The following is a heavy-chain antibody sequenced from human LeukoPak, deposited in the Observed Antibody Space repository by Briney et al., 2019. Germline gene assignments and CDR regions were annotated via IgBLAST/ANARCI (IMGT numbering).Heavy chain of an antibody. CDR2: IYTSGST. D-gene: IGHD1-26*01. J-gene: IGHJ3*02. Sequence: PSETLSLTCTVSGGSISSGSYYWSWIRQPAGKGLEWIGRIYTSGSTNYNPSLKSRVTISVDTSKNQFSLKLSSVTAADTAVYYCARQRWVGDAFDIWGQGTMVTVSS. V-gene: IGHV4-61*02. CDR3: ARQRWVGDAFDI. CDR1: GGSISSGSYY.